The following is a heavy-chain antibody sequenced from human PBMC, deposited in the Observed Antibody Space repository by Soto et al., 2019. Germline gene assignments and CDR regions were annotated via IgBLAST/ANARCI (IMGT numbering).Heavy chain of an antibody. V-gene: IGHV6-1*01. CDR2: TDYRSKYYY. CDR3: ARGGVSISSPWSGFEY. Sequence: TYDIPGDRVSSNSASWYYLRQSPSRGLEWLGRTDYRSKYYYEYAQSVKSRITINPDTSNNHFSLQLNSVTPEDTAVYYCARGGVSISSPWSGFEYLGLGTLDPVFS. CDR1: GDRVSSNSAS. J-gene: IGHJ4*01. D-gene: IGHD3-10*01.